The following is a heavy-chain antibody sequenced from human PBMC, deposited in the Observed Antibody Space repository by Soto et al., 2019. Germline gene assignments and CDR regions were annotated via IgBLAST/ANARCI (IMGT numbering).Heavy chain of an antibody. CDR3: ARGRYGDY. Sequence: QVHLVQSGAEVKKPGASVKVSCKGSGYAFTTYGITWVRQAPGQGLEWMGWISAHSGNTNYAQKLQGRVTVTRDTSTSTAYMELSSLRSFDTAVYYCARGRYGDYWGQGARVTVSS. D-gene: IGHD1-1*01. CDR2: ISAHSGNT. CDR1: GYAFTTYG. V-gene: IGHV1-18*01. J-gene: IGHJ4*02.